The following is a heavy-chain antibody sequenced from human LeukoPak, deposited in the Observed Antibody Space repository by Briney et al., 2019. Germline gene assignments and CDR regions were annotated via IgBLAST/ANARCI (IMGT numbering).Heavy chain of an antibody. D-gene: IGHD4/OR15-4a*01. CDR2: IYPGDSDT. CDR1: GYIFTTSW. Sequence: GESLKISCKGSGYIFTTSWIGWVRQMPGKGLEWMGIIYPGDSDTRYSPSFQGQVTISADKSISTAYLQWSSLKASDTAMYYCARTTGLTTRPDALDIWGQGTMATVSS. V-gene: IGHV5-51*01. CDR3: ARTTGLTTRPDALDI. J-gene: IGHJ3*02.